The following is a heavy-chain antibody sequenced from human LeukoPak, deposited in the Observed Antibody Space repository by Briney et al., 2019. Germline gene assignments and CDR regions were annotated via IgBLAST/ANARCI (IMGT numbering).Heavy chain of an antibody. Sequence: GGSLRLSCAASGFTFFNYGMNWVRQAPGKGLEWVSTISNSDGKTYYADSVKGRFTISRDNSKNTLYVQMNSLTAEDTAIYYCAKATGNLGNWGQGTLVTVSS. V-gene: IGHV3-23*01. CDR1: GFTFFNYG. CDR2: ISNSDGKT. CDR3: AKATGNLGN. J-gene: IGHJ4*02. D-gene: IGHD1-1*01.